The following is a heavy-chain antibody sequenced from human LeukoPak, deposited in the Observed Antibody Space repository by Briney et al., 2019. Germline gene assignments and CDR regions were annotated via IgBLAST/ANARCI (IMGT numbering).Heavy chain of an antibody. V-gene: IGHV1-2*02. CDR3: AREPTTITIFGVVHERNWFDP. J-gene: IGHJ5*02. D-gene: IGHD3-3*01. CDR1: GYTFTSYY. Sequence: ASVKVSCKASGYTFTSYYMHWVRQAPGQGLEWMGWINPNSGGTNYAQKFQGRVTMTRDTSISTAYMELSRLRSDDTAVYYCAREPTTITIFGVVHERNWFDPWGQGTLVTVSS. CDR2: INPNSGGT.